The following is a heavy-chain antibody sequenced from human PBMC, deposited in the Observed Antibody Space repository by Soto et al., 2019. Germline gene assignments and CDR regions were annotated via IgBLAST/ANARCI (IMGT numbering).Heavy chain of an antibody. Sequence: KASETLSLTCTVSGGSISSGGYYWSWIRQHPGKGLEWIGYIYYSGSTYYNPSLKSRVTISVDTSKNQFSLKLSSVTAADTAVYYCARTSRSGIDYWGQGTLVTVSS. J-gene: IGHJ4*02. CDR1: GGSISSGGYY. D-gene: IGHD3-10*01. V-gene: IGHV4-31*03. CDR3: ARTSRSGIDY. CDR2: IYYSGST.